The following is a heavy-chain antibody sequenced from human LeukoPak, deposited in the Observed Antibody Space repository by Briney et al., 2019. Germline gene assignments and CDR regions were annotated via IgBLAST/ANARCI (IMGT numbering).Heavy chain of an antibody. J-gene: IGHJ4*02. Sequence: GGSLRLPCAASGFTLSSAEMKWGRQAPGKGLEWVSYITSSGGAIYYAASVKGRFTISRDNAKNSLYMQMNSLRAEDTAVYYWARDRRTYCGGDCSDYWGQGTLVTVSS. CDR1: GFTLSSAE. D-gene: IGHD2-21*01. CDR3: ARDRRTYCGGDCSDY. CDR2: ITSSGGAI. V-gene: IGHV3-48*03.